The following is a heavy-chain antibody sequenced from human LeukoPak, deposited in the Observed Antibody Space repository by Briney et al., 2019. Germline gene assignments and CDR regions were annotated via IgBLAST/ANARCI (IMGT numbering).Heavy chain of an antibody. CDR1: GGSFSDYY. J-gene: IGHJ4*02. Sequence: PSETLSLTCAVFGGSFSDYYWSWIRQPPGKGLEWIGEVNHSGITNYNPSLKSRVTISADTSKNQFSLKLSSVTAADTSVYYCASDKVAGTGWGQGTLVTVSS. V-gene: IGHV4-34*01. CDR3: ASDKVAGTG. CDR2: VNHSGIT. D-gene: IGHD6-19*01.